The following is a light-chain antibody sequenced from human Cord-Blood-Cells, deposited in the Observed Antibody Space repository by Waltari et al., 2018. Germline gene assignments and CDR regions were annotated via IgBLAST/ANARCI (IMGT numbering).Light chain of an antibody. CDR3: MQALQTPWT. Sequence: DIAMTQSPLSLPVTPGDQPSISCRSSQSLLHSNGYNYLDWYLQKPGQSPQHLIYLGSNRASGVPDRFSGSGSGTDFTLKISRVEAEDVGVYYCMQALQTPWTFGQGTKVEIK. CDR1: QSLLHSNGYNY. CDR2: LGS. V-gene: IGKV2-28*01. J-gene: IGKJ1*01.